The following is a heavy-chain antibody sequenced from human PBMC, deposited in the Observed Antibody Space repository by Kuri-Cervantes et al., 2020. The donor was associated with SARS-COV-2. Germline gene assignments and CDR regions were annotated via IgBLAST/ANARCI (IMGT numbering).Heavy chain of an antibody. V-gene: IGHV3-23*01. CDR3: AKERAERITIFGVVTHERRSWFDP. D-gene: IGHD3-3*01. CDR1: GFTFSRYA. J-gene: IGHJ5*02. CDR2: ISGSGGST. Sequence: GESLKISCAASGFTFSRYAMSWVRQAPGKGLEWVSAISGSGGSTYYADSVKGRFTISRDNSKNTLYLQMNSLRAEDTAVYYCAKERAERITIFGVVTHERRSWFDPWGQGTLVTVSS.